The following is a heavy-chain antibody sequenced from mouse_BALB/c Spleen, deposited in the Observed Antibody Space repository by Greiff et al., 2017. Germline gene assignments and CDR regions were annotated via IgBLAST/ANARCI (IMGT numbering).Heavy chain of an antibody. V-gene: IGHV7-3*02. J-gene: IGHJ4*01. D-gene: IGHD4-1*01. CDR3: ARSNWDEMDY. CDR1: GFTFTDYY. CDR2: IRNKANGYTT. Sequence: EVHLVESGGGLVQPGGSLRLSCATSGFTFTDYYMSWVRQPPGKALEWLGFIRNKANGYTTEYSASVKGRFTISRDNSQSILYLQMNTLRAEDSATYYCARSNWDEMDYWGQGTSVTVSS.